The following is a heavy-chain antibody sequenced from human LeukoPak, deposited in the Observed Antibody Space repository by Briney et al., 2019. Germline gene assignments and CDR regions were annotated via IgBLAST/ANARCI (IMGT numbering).Heavy chain of an antibody. CDR1: GGSFSGYY. J-gene: IGHJ5*02. Sequence: PSETLSLTCAVSGGSFSGYYWSWICHPPGKGLEWIGEINHSGSTNYNPSLKSRVTISVDTSKNQFSLKLTSVTAADTAVYYCVYGDYGVWFDPWGQGTLVTVSS. V-gene: IGHV4-34*01. CDR2: INHSGST. CDR3: VYGDYGVWFDP. D-gene: IGHD4-17*01.